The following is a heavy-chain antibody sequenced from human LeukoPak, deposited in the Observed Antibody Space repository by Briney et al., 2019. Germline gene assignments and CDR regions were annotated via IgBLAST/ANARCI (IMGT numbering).Heavy chain of an antibody. Sequence: GGSLRLSCAASGFTFSSYAMSWVRQAPGKGLEWVAVISYDGSNKYYADSVKGRFTISRDNSKNTLYLQMNSLRAEDTAVYYCASHSGYDILTGYYESDYWGQGTLVTVSS. CDR3: ASHSGYDILTGYYESDY. V-gene: IGHV3-30-3*01. CDR2: ISYDGSNK. D-gene: IGHD3-9*01. CDR1: GFTFSSYA. J-gene: IGHJ4*02.